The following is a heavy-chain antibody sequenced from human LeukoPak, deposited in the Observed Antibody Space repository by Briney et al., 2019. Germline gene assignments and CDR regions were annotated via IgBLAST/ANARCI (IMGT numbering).Heavy chain of an antibody. CDR3: ARGYYYDSSGYYTEVNAFDI. Sequence: GGSLRLSCAASGFTFSSYAMHWVRQAPGKGLEWVAVISYDGSNKYYADSVKGRFTISRDNSKNTLYLQMNSLRAEDTAVYYCARGYYYDSSGYYTEVNAFDIWGQGTMVTVSS. J-gene: IGHJ3*02. V-gene: IGHV3-30*04. CDR1: GFTFSSYA. D-gene: IGHD3-22*01. CDR2: ISYDGSNK.